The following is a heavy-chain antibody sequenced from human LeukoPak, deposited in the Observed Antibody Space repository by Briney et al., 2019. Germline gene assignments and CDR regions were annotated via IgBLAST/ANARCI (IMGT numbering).Heavy chain of an antibody. CDR2: IYTSGST. J-gene: IGHJ6*03. Sequence: SETLSLTCAVSGVSINSYYWTWIRQSPGKGLEWIGRIYTSGSTNYNPSLKSRVTISVDTSKNQFSLKLSSVTAADTAVYYCARESKVPAAVYYYYYMDVWGKGTTVTVSS. CDR3: ARESKVPAAVYYYYYMDV. V-gene: IGHV4-4*08. CDR1: GVSINSYY. D-gene: IGHD2-2*01.